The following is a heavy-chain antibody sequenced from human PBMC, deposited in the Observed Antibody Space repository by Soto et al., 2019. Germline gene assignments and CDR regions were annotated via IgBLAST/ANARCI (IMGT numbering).Heavy chain of an antibody. CDR2: IYTSGST. CDR3: ARGAPNRYDFWSGYSEGSFDY. D-gene: IGHD3-3*01. CDR1: GGSISSYY. J-gene: IGHJ4*02. Sequence: PSETLSLTCTVSGGSISSYYWSWIRQPAGKGLEWIGRIYTSGSTNYNPSLKSRVTMSVDTSKNQFSLKLSSVTAADTAVYYCARGAPNRYDFWSGYSEGSFDYWGQGTLVTVS. V-gene: IGHV4-4*07.